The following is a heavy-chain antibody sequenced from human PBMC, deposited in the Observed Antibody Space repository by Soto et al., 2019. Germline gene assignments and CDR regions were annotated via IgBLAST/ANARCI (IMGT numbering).Heavy chain of an antibody. D-gene: IGHD4-17*01. V-gene: IGHV3-23*01. Sequence: PGGPLRLSCAASGFTFSSYAMGWVRQAPGKGLEWVSAISGSGGSTYYADSVKGRFTISRDNSKNTLYLQMNSLRAEDTAVYYCAKVRYGDYVDWFDPWGQGTLVTVSS. J-gene: IGHJ5*02. CDR1: GFTFSSYA. CDR3: AKVRYGDYVDWFDP. CDR2: ISGSGGST.